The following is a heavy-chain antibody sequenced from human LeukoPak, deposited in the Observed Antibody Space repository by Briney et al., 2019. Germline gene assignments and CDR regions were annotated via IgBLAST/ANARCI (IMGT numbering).Heavy chain of an antibody. J-gene: IGHJ4*02. D-gene: IGHD3-22*01. Sequence: ASVKVSCKASGYTFASYGISWVRQAPGQGLEWMGIINPSGGSTSYAQKFQGRVTMTRDTSTSTVYMELSSLRSEDTAVYYCARVVRPSGYGYWGQGTLVTVSS. CDR3: ARVVRPSGYGY. V-gene: IGHV1-46*01. CDR2: INPSGGST. CDR1: GYTFASYG.